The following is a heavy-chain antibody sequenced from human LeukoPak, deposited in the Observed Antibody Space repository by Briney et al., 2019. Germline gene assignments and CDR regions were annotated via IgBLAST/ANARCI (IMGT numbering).Heavy chain of an antibody. V-gene: IGHV4-39*01. CDR1: GGSISNSIYY. Sequence: SETLSLTCTVSGGSISNSIYYWGWIRQPPGKGLEWIGGIYYSGSTYYNPSLKSRVTISVDTSKNQFSLKLSSVTAADTAVYYCARSTVAGTRKVDYWGQGTLVTVSS. J-gene: IGHJ4*02. CDR3: ARSTVAGTRKVDY. CDR2: IYYSGST. D-gene: IGHD6-19*01.